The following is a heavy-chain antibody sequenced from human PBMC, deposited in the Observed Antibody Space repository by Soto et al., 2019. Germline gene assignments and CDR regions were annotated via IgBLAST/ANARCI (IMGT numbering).Heavy chain of an antibody. Sequence: QVQLQQWGAGLLKPSETLSLTCAVYGGSFSGYYWSWIRQPPGKGLEWIGEINHSGSTNYNPSLKSRVTISVDTSKNQFSLKLSSVTAADTAVYYCASTPPYCSSTSCLDLWGQGTLVTVSS. D-gene: IGHD2-2*01. CDR1: GGSFSGYY. CDR2: INHSGST. V-gene: IGHV4-34*01. CDR3: ASTPPYCSSTSCLDL. J-gene: IGHJ4*02.